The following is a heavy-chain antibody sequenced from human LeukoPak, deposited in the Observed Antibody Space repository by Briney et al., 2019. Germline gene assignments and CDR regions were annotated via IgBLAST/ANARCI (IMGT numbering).Heavy chain of an antibody. D-gene: IGHD3-22*01. CDR2: IYTRGST. Sequence: PSETLSLTCTVSGGSIRSYYRSWIRQPAGKGLEWIGRIYTRGSTNYNPSLKSRVTISVDKSKNQFSLKLTSVTAADTAVYYCARDHPPDYYDSSGLKTWGQGTLVTVSS. CDR1: GGSIRSYY. J-gene: IGHJ5*02. V-gene: IGHV4-4*07. CDR3: ARDHPPDYYDSSGLKT.